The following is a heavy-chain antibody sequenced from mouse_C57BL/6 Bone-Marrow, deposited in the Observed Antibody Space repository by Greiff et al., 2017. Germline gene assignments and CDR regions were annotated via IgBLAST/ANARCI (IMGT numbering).Heavy chain of an antibody. V-gene: IGHV1-81*01. J-gene: IGHJ4*01. D-gene: IGHD1-1*01. CDR1: GYTFTSYG. CDR2: IYPRSGNT. CDR3: ARYYDYGSSYAMDY. Sequence: VQLQQSGAELARPGASVKLSCKASGYTFTSYGISWVKQRTGQGLEWIGEIYPRSGNTYYNEKFKGKATLTADKSSSTAYMELRSLTSEDSAVYFCARYYDYGSSYAMDYWGQGTSVTVSS.